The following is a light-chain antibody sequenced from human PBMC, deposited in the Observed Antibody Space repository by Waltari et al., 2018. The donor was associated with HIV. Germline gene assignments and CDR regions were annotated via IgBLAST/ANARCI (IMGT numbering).Light chain of an antibody. V-gene: IGLV3-1*01. CDR1: KLGDTF. CDR2: HDD. J-gene: IGLJ3*02. Sequence: SYELTQPPSVSVSPGQTANIACSGYKLGDTFVCWYQHKSGQSPVLVIYHDDDRPSGIPERFSGSNSGDTATLTISGTQPMDEADYYCQAWDSGSNWVFGGGTRLTVL. CDR3: QAWDSGSNWV.